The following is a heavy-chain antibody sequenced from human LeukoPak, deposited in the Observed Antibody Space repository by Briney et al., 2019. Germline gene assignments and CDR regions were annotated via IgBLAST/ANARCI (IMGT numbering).Heavy chain of an antibody. CDR1: GFSFRNYG. V-gene: IGHV3-33*06. CDR2: IWSDGSSK. Sequence: PGRSLRLSCAASGFSFRNYGMHWVRQAPGKGLEWVAVIWSDGSSKHYADSVKGRFTISRDNSKNTLYLQMNSLRAEDTAVYYCAKDQDYDILTCLDYWGQGTLVTVSS. D-gene: IGHD3-9*01. J-gene: IGHJ4*02. CDR3: AKDQDYDILTCLDY.